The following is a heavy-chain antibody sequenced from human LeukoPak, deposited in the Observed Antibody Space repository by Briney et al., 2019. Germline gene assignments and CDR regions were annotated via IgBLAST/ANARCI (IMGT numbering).Heavy chain of an antibody. CDR3: ARGGASCGGDCLDY. CDR1: GFTFSSYE. D-gene: IGHD2-21*02. CDR2: ITSRGNTI. J-gene: IGHJ4*02. V-gene: IGHV3-48*03. Sequence: GGSLRLSCAASGFTFSSYEMNWVRQAPGKGLEWISYITSRGNTIYYADSVKGRFTISKDNAKNSLYLQMNSLRAEDTAVYYCARGGASCGGDCLDYWGQGTLVTVSS.